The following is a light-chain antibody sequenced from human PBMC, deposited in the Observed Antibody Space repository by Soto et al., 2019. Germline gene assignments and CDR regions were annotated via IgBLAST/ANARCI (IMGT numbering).Light chain of an antibody. CDR3: CSYSPSTTVV. J-gene: IGLJ3*02. V-gene: IGLV1-40*01. CDR2: GDT. CDR1: SSNIGAGYD. Sequence: QSVLTQPPSVSGAPGQRISISCTGSSSNIGAGYDVYWYQHFPGTAPKLLIHGDTTRPSGVPDRFSGSKSGTSASLAITGLQAEDEADYYCCSYSPSTTVVFGGGTKLTVL.